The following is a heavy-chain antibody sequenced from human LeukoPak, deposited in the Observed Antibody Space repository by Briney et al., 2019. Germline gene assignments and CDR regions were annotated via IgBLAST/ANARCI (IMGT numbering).Heavy chain of an antibody. CDR3: ATADSVPAGDYHYWYMDV. D-gene: IGHD2-2*01. V-gene: IGHV1-2*02. CDR1: GFTLIDY. CDR2: INPNSGDT. J-gene: IGHJ6*03. Sequence: ASVKVSCKASGFTLIDYIHWVRQDPRQGLQWMGWINPNSGDTEYAQKFQGRVTMTRDTSIRTVYMELSSLGSDDTAVYYCATADSVPAGDYHYWYMDVWGKGTTVTVSS.